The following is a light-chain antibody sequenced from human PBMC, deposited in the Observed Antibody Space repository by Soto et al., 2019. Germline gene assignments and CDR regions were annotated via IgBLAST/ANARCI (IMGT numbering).Light chain of an antibody. V-gene: IGKV3-11*01. CDR3: QQRSNWPIT. CDR2: DAS. Sequence: EIVLTQSPATLSLSPGERATLSCRASQSVSSYLAWYQQKPGQAPRLLIYDASNRATGIPARFSGSGSGTDFTLTISNLEPEDCAVYYCQQRSNWPITFGPGTKVDIK. J-gene: IGKJ3*01. CDR1: QSVSSY.